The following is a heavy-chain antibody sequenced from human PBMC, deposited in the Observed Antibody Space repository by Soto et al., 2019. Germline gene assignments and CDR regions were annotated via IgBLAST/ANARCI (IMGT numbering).Heavy chain of an antibody. Sequence: GGSLRLSCAASGVSFSISAMHWVRQAPGKGLEWVAVTSYDGSIKYYADSVKGRFTISRDNSKNTLYLQMNSLRADDTAVYYCARAEAVAGPYYFDYWGQGTLVTVSS. V-gene: IGHV3-30-3*01. J-gene: IGHJ4*02. CDR2: TSYDGSIK. D-gene: IGHD6-19*01. CDR3: ARAEAVAGPYYFDY. CDR1: GVSFSISA.